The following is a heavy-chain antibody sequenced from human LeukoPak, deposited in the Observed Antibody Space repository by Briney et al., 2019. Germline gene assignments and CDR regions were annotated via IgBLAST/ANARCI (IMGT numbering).Heavy chain of an antibody. CDR2: IKHSGST. D-gene: IGHD3-3*01. CDR3: ARLETYYDFWSGYYGVGSYGMDV. J-gene: IGHJ6*02. CDR1: CGSFTGYY. Sequence: SETLSLTCAVYCGSFTGYYWSWVRQPPGKGLEWIGEIKHSGSTNYNPSLKSRVTISVDTSKNQFSLKLSSVTAADTAVYYCARLETYYDFWSGYYGVGSYGMDVWGQGTTVTVSS. V-gene: IGHV4-34*01.